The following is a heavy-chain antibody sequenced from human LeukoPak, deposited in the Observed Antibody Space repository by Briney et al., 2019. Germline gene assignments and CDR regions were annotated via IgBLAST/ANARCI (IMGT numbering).Heavy chain of an antibody. CDR3: ARLTSSGWSAGAFDY. V-gene: IGHV5-51*01. Sequence: GESLKISCKGSGYSFTNYWIGWVRQMPGKGLEWMGIIYPGDSDTRYSPSFQGQVTISADKSITTAYLQWSSLKASDTAMYFCARLTSSGWSAGAFDYWGQGTLVTVSS. D-gene: IGHD6-19*01. CDR2: IYPGDSDT. J-gene: IGHJ4*02. CDR1: GYSFTNYW.